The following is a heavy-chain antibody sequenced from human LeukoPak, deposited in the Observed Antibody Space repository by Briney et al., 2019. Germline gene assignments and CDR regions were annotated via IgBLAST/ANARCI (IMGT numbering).Heavy chain of an antibody. V-gene: IGHV4-34*01. CDR1: GGSFSGYY. J-gene: IGHJ4*02. CDR3: ARLAWGRLDY. CDR2: IYQSGST. D-gene: IGHD7-27*01. Sequence: ASETLSLTCAVYGGSFSGYYWSWIRQPPGKGLEWIGSIYQSGSTYYNPSLKSRVTISVVTSKNQFSPKLSSVTAADTAVYYCARLAWGRLDYWGQGTLVTVSS.